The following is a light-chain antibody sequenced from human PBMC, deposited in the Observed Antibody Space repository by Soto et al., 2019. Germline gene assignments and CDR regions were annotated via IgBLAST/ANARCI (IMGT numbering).Light chain of an antibody. CDR3: SAYTGRSTLV. Sequence: QSALTQPASVSVSAGQSITISCSGTMRDVGAYNLVSWYQQHPGTAPKLIIYEVRNRPSGISSRFSGSRSGNTASLTISGLQYEDEGDYYCSAYTGRSTLVFGGGTKLTVL. CDR1: MRDVGAYNL. J-gene: IGLJ3*02. CDR2: EVR. V-gene: IGLV2-14*01.